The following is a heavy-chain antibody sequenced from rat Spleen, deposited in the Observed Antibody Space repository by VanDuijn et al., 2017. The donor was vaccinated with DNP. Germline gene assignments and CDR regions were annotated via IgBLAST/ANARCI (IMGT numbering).Heavy chain of an antibody. J-gene: IGHJ4*01. D-gene: IGHD4-3*01. CDR3: TSPVPSGHYVMDA. CDR1: GFTFSDYN. V-gene: IGHV5-7*01. Sequence: EVQLVESGGGLVQPGRSLKLSCAASGFTFSDYNMAWVRQAPKKGLEWVATISYDGSSTYYRDSVKGRFTISRDNAKNSLYLQMDSLRSEDTATYYCTSPVPSGHYVMDAWGQGTSVTVSS. CDR2: ISYDGSST.